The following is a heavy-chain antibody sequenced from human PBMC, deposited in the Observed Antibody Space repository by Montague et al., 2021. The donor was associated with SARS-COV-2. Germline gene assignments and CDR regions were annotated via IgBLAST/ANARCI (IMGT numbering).Heavy chain of an antibody. Sequence: SETLSHTCTVSGGSISSYYWSWIRQPAGKGLEWIGRIYTSGRTNYKPSXXSRVTMSVDTSKNQFSLKLSSVTAADTAVYYCAREAWFGDKTSASEYYGMDVWGQGTTVTVSS. CDR3: AREAWFGDKTSASEYYGMDV. J-gene: IGHJ6*02. CDR2: IYTSGRT. CDR1: GGSISSYY. D-gene: IGHD3-10*01. V-gene: IGHV4-4*07.